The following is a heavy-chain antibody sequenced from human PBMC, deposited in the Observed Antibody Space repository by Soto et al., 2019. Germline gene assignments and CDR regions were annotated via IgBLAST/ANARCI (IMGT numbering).Heavy chain of an antibody. Sequence: PSETLSLTCAVYGGSFSGYYWSWIRQPPGKGLEWIGEINHSGSTNYNPSLKSRVTISVDTSKNQFSLKLSSATAADTAVYYCARERKIAWFGERGYYYGMDVWGQGTTVTVSS. J-gene: IGHJ6*02. CDR3: ARERKIAWFGERGYYYGMDV. CDR1: GGSFSGYY. CDR2: INHSGST. D-gene: IGHD3-10*01. V-gene: IGHV4-34*01.